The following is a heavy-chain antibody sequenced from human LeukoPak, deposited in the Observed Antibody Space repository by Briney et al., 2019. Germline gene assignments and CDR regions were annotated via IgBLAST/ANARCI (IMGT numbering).Heavy chain of an antibody. D-gene: IGHD6-13*01. V-gene: IGHV3-53*01. CDR3: ARCDSSSWYGIDF. CDR2: IYSGGNT. CDR1: GFTVSSNY. J-gene: IGHJ4*02. Sequence: GGSLRLSCAASGFTVSSNYMGWVRQAPGKGLKRVSVIYSGGNTYYADSVKGRFTISRDNSRNAMGLQMNSLRAEDTDVYYCARCDSSSWYGIDFWGQGTLVTVSS.